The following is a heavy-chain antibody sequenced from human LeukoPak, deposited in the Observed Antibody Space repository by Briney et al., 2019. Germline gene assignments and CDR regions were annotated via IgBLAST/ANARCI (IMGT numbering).Heavy chain of an antibody. Sequence: PGGSLRLSCAASGFTFSSYGMHWVRQAPGKGLEWVAVISYDGSNKYYADSVKGRFTISRDNSKNTLYLQMNSLRAEDTAVYYCAKGGDSSGYLYYFDYWGQGTLVTVSS. D-gene: IGHD3-22*01. V-gene: IGHV3-30*18. J-gene: IGHJ4*02. CDR2: ISYDGSNK. CDR1: GFTFSSYG. CDR3: AKGGDSSGYLYYFDY.